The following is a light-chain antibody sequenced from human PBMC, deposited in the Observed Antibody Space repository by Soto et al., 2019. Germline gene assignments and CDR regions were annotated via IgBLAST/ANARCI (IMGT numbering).Light chain of an antibody. Sequence: EIVLTQSPGTLSLSPGERATLSCRASQSVSSSYLAWYQQKPGQAPRLLIYGASSRATDIPDRFSGSGSGTDFTLIISRLEPEDFAVDYCQQYGSSPRTFGQGTKVEI. CDR2: GAS. CDR1: QSVSSSY. V-gene: IGKV3-20*01. J-gene: IGKJ1*01. CDR3: QQYGSSPRT.